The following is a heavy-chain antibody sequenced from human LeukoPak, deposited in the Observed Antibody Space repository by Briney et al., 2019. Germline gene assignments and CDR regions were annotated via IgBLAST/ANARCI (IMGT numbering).Heavy chain of an antibody. CDR2: ISGGGENT. Sequence: GGSLRISCAASGFTFSIYAMNWVRQAPGKGLEWVSSISGGGENTYYADSVKGRFTISRDNSKNTLSLQMNSLRAEDTAVYYCAKGSVNYDILTGSYFDYWGQGTLVTVSS. D-gene: IGHD3-9*01. CDR3: AKGSVNYDILTGSYFDY. V-gene: IGHV3-23*01. J-gene: IGHJ4*02. CDR1: GFTFSIYA.